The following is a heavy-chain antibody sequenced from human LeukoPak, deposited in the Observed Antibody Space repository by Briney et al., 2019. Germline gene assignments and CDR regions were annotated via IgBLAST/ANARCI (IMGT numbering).Heavy chain of an antibody. Sequence: SETLSLTCAVYGGSFSGYYWSWIRQPPGKGLEWIGEINHSGSTNYNPSLKSRVTISVDTSKNQFSLKLSSVTAADTAVYYCARHSLWDYDYVWGSYRYYYYYYYMDVWGKGTTVTISS. CDR1: GGSFSGYY. CDR3: ARHSLWDYDYVWGSYRYYYYYYYMDV. J-gene: IGHJ6*03. D-gene: IGHD3-16*02. V-gene: IGHV4-34*01. CDR2: INHSGST.